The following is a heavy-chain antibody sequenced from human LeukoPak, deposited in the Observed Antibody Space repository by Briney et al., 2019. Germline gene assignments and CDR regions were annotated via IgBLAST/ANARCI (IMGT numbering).Heavy chain of an antibody. CDR2: MSSNGGST. J-gene: IGHJ6*02. Sequence: GGSLRLSCVASGFTFSSYVMHWVRQAPGKGLEYVSAMSSNGGSTYYAKSVKGRFTISRDISKNTLYLQMGSLRAEDMAVYYCARSGISMVRGVSFYYYGMDVWGQGTMVTVSS. CDR1: GFTFSSYV. V-gene: IGHV3-64*01. D-gene: IGHD3-10*01. CDR3: ARSGISMVRGVSFYYYGMDV.